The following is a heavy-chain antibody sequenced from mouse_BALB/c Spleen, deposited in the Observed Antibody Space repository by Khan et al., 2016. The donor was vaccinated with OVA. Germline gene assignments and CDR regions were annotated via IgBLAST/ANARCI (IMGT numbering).Heavy chain of an antibody. Sequence: QVQLKQSGPELVRPGVSVKISCKGSGYTFTDYAMYWVKQSHAESLEWIGLISTYSGNTNYNQKFKGKATMTVDKSSTTAYMELARLTSEDSVIXYCARPAYDGYYDYWGQGTTLTVSS. V-gene: IGHV1S137*01. CDR2: ISTYSGNT. J-gene: IGHJ2*01. CDR1: GYTFTDYA. D-gene: IGHD2-3*01. CDR3: ARPAYDGYYDY.